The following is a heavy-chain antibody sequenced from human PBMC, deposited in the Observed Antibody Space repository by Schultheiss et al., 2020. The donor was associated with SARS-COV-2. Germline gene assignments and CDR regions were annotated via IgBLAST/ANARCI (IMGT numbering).Heavy chain of an antibody. CDR3: ARYGGYCSSTSCPWGYFQH. D-gene: IGHD2-2*01. CDR2: ITHSGST. Sequence: SETLSLTCAVYGGSFTNYYWSWIRQPPGKGLAWIGEITHSGSTNYNPSLKSRVTISGDTSKNHFSLKLSSVTAADTAVYYCARYGGYCSSTSCPWGYFQHWGQGTLVTVSS. V-gene: IGHV4-34*01. J-gene: IGHJ1*01. CDR1: GGSFTNYY.